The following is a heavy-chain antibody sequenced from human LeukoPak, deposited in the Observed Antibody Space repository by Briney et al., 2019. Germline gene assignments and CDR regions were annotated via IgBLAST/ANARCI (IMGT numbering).Heavy chain of an antibody. D-gene: IGHD2/OR15-2a*01. CDR3: ARGGSLSPFDP. J-gene: IGHJ5*02. V-gene: IGHV4-39*07. CDR2: IYHSGST. Sequence: SETLSLTCTVSGGSISSGSYYWSWIRQPPGKGLEWIGEIYHSGSTNYNPSLKSRVTISVDKSKNQFSLKLSSVTAADTAVYYCARGGSLSPFDPWGQGTLVTVSS. CDR1: GGSISSGSYY.